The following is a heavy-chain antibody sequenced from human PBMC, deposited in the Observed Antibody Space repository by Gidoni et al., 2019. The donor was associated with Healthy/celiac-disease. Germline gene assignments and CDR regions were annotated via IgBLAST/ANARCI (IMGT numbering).Heavy chain of an antibody. D-gene: IGHD5-12*01. CDR3: EVATSGDDAFDI. CDR2: ISGSGGST. V-gene: IGHV3-23*01. J-gene: IGHJ3*02. CDR1: GFTFSSDA. Sequence: EVQLLESGGGLVQPGGSLRLSCAASGFTFSSDAMSWVRQAPGKGLEWVSAISGSGGSTYYADSVKGRFTISRDNSKNTLYLQMNSLRAEDTAVYYCEVATSGDDAFDIWGQGTMVTVSS.